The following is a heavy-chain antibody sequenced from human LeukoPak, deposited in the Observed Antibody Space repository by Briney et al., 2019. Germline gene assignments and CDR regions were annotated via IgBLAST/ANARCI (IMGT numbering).Heavy chain of an antibody. CDR2: ISSSGSTI. CDR1: GVTFSNYE. D-gene: IGHD3-10*01. Sequence: GGSLRLSCAASGVTFSNYEMSWVRQAPGKGLEWVSHISSSGSTIFYADSVKGRFTIPRDNSKNTLYLQMNSLRAEDTAVYYCAKGTYGSGTYGAHDYWGQGTLVTVSS. CDR3: AKGTYGSGTYGAHDY. V-gene: IGHV3-48*03. J-gene: IGHJ4*02.